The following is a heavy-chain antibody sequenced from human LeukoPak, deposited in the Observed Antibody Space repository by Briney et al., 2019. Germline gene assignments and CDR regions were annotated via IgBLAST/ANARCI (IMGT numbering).Heavy chain of an antibody. CDR3: ARVPRWYYDSSGYHGYFQH. J-gene: IGHJ1*01. CDR1: GGSICSGSYY. V-gene: IGHV4-61*02. Sequence: SETLSLTCTVSGGSICSGSYYRRWIRQPAGKGLGWIGRSYTSGSTNYNPSLKRRVTISVDTSKNQFSLKLSSVTAADTAVYYCARVPRWYYDSSGYHGYFQHWGQGTLVTVSS. D-gene: IGHD3-22*01. CDR2: SYTSGST.